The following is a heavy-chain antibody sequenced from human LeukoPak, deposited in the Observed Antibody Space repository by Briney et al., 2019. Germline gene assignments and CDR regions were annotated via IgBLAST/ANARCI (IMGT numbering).Heavy chain of an antibody. D-gene: IGHD3-10*01. CDR1: GFTFSSYS. V-gene: IGHV3-48*01. CDR2: ISSSSSTI. CDR3: ARGHGSGSYCPDY. Sequence: PGGSLRLSCAASGFTFSSYSMNWVRQAPGKGLEWVSYISSSSSTIYYADSVKARFTISRDNAKNSLYLQMNSLRAEDTAVYYCARGHGSGSYCPDYWGQGTLVTVSS. J-gene: IGHJ4*02.